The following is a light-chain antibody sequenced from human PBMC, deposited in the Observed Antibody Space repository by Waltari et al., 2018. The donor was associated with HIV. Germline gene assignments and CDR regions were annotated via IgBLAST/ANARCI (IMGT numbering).Light chain of an antibody. CDR1: QSVSGNY. Sequence: EIVLTQSPGTLSFSPGERATLSCRASQSVSGNYVAWSQHKPGQAPTLRSYRASTRATGIPDRFSGSGSGTDFTLTISRLEPEDFALYYCQQYADSYTFGRGTKLEI. V-gene: IGKV3-20*01. CDR3: QQYADSYT. CDR2: RAS. J-gene: IGKJ2*01.